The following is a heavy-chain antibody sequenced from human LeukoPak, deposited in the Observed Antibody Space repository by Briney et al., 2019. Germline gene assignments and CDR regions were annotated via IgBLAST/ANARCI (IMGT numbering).Heavy chain of an antibody. CDR3: TRGEGGYYYYGMDV. CDR1: GYTFTSYG. D-gene: IGHD3-16*01. J-gene: IGHJ6*02. CDR2: ISAYNGNT. V-gene: IGHV1-18*01. Sequence: ASVKVSCKASGYTFTSYGISWVRQAPGQGLEWMGWISAYNGNTKSAQKLQGRVTLTTDTSTSTAYMELTSLRSDDTAVYYCTRGEGGYYYYGMDVWGQGTTVTVSS.